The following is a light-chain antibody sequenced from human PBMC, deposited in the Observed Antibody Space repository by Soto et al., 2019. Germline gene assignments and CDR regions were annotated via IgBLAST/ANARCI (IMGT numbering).Light chain of an antibody. Sequence: ECVLTQSPGTLSLSPGERATLSCRASQTVRNNYLAWYQHRPSQAPRLLIYQTSIRAAGIPARFSASGTGTDFTLTISDVQPEDFAVYYCHQRQSWPRTFGQGTKVDI. J-gene: IGKJ1*01. CDR1: QTVRNNY. CDR3: HQRQSWPRT. V-gene: IGKV3-11*01. CDR2: QTS.